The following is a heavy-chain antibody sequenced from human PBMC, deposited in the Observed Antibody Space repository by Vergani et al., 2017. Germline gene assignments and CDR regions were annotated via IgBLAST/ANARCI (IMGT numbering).Heavy chain of an antibody. CDR1: GYTFTDFF. Sequence: LVQSGPEVKEPGASVKVSCLVSGYTFTDFFLAWVRQIPGERPEWIGCINPTGSRRYAEQFGGRVTMTTDTSIKTVFLEMTGLRSDDTAVYYCVRSRSFYFDNWGQGTLITVSS. J-gene: IGHJ4*02. CDR2: INPTGSR. CDR3: VRSRSFYFDN. V-gene: IGHV1-2*02.